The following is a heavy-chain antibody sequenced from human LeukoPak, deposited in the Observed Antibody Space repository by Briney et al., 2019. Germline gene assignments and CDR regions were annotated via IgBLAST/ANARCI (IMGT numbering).Heavy chain of an antibody. V-gene: IGHV3-30*04. CDR1: GFTFSSCA. D-gene: IGHD3-10*01. J-gene: IGHJ4*02. CDR2: ISYDGSNK. CDR3: ARGTVWFGELLSLDY. Sequence: PGGSLRLSCAASGFTFSSCAMHWVRQAPGKGLEWVAVISYDGSNKYYADSVKGRFTISRDNSKNTLYLQMNSLRAEDTAVYYCARGTVWFGELLSLDYWGQGTLVTVSS.